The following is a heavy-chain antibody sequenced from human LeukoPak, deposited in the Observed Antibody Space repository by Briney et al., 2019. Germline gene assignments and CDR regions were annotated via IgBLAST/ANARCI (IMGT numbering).Heavy chain of an antibody. Sequence: SETLPLTCTVSGGSISSYYWSWIRQPPGKGLEWIGYIYYSGSTNYNPSLKSRVTISVDTSRNQFSLKLSSVTAADTAVYYCARGGRIAVAGTGKGPSTPRNWGQGTLVTVSS. V-gene: IGHV4-59*12. D-gene: IGHD6-19*01. CDR2: IYYSGST. J-gene: IGHJ4*02. CDR3: ARGGRIAVAGTGKGPSTPRN. CDR1: GGSISSYY.